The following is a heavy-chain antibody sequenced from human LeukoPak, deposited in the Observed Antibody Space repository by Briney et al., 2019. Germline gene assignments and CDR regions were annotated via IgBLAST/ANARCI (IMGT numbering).Heavy chain of an antibody. CDR3: AKFRYHSNDNNYLDFNY. CDR2: TSGSGGHT. D-gene: IGHD3-22*01. V-gene: IGHV3-23*01. CDR1: GFTFSSYA. Sequence: GGSLRLSCAASGFTFSSYAMGWVRQAPGKGPEWVSSTSGSGGHTYFADSVKGRFTISRDNSKNTLDLQMNSLKVEDTAVYYCAKFRYHSNDNNYLDFNYWGQGTLVTVSS. J-gene: IGHJ4*02.